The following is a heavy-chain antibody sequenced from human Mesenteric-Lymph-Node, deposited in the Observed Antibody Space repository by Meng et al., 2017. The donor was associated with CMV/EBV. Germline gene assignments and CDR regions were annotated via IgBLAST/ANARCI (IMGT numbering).Heavy chain of an antibody. D-gene: IGHD3-3*01. Sequence: GESLKISCAASGFTFTNYWISWLRQAPGKGLEWVANIKYDGSEKYYVDSAKGRFTTSRDNAEKSLYLQMNSLRTEDTAVYYCVRYRFLEASLQETRWFDPWGQGTLVTVSS. CDR3: VRYRFLEASLQETRWFDP. V-gene: IGHV3-7*01. J-gene: IGHJ5*02. CDR1: GFTFTNYW. CDR2: IKYDGSEK.